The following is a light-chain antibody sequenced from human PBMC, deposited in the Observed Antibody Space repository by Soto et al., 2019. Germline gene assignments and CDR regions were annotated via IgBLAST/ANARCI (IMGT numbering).Light chain of an antibody. V-gene: IGKV3-11*01. CDR1: QSVRTY. J-gene: IGKJ1*01. Sequence: EIVLTQSPATLSLSPGERATLSCRASQSVRTYLAWYQHKPGQAPRLLIYDTSYRAAGIPARFSGSGSGTDFTLTISRLEPEDFAVYYCQQCGSSPWTFGQGTKVDIK. CDR3: QQCGSSPWT. CDR2: DTS.